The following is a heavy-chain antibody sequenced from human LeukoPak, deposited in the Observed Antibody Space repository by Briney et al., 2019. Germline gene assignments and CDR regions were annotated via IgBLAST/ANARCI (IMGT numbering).Heavy chain of an antibody. CDR3: ARDPGGSSGMYYFDY. Sequence: SETLSLTCTVSGYSISSGYYWGWIRQPPGKGLEWIGSIYHSGSTYYNPSLKSRVTISLDKSKNQFSLRVNSLTAADTAVYYCARDPGGSSGMYYFDYWGQGTLVTVSS. D-gene: IGHD6-25*01. J-gene: IGHJ4*02. CDR1: GYSISSGYY. V-gene: IGHV4-38-2*02. CDR2: IYHSGST.